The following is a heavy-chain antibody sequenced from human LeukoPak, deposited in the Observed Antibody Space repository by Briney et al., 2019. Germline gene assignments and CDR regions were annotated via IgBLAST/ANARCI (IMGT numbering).Heavy chain of an antibody. D-gene: IGHD1-26*01. Sequence: ASVKVSCKVSGYTLTELSMHWVRQAPGKGLEWMGGFDPEDGETICAQKFQGRVTMTEDTSTDTAYMELSSLRSEDTAVYYCATDQQTLIVGATGTYAFDIWGQGTMVTVSS. CDR2: FDPEDGET. CDR1: GYTLTELS. CDR3: ATDQQTLIVGATGTYAFDI. J-gene: IGHJ3*02. V-gene: IGHV1-24*01.